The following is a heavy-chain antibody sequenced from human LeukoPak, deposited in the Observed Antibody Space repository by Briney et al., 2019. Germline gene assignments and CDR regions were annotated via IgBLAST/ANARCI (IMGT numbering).Heavy chain of an antibody. Sequence: GGSLRLSCAASGFTFSSYGMHWVRQAPGKGLEWVAVISYDGSNKYYADSVKGRFTISRDNSKNTLYLQMNGLRAEDTAVYYCAKDKVPQNWGQGTLVTVSS. J-gene: IGHJ4*02. CDR2: ISYDGSNK. CDR1: GFTFSSYG. CDR3: AKDKVPQN. V-gene: IGHV3-30*18.